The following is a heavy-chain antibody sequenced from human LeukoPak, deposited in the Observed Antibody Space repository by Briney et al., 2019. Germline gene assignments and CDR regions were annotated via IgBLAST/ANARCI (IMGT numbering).Heavy chain of an antibody. Sequence: GGSLRLSCAASGFTFSSSWMSWVRQAPGKGLGGVANIKQDGSEKYYVDSVKGRFTISRDNAKNSLYLQMNSLRAEDTAVYYCARDLPTYYDFWSGYYPLDYWGQGTLVTVSS. D-gene: IGHD3-3*01. V-gene: IGHV3-7*01. J-gene: IGHJ4*02. CDR3: ARDLPTYYDFWSGYYPLDY. CDR1: GFTFSSSW. CDR2: IKQDGSEK.